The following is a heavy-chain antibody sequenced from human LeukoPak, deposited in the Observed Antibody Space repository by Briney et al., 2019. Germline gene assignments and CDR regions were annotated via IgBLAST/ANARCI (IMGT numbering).Heavy chain of an antibody. CDR2: IYYSGST. CDR3: ARTPRVLRFLEWFYYFDY. Sequence: SETLSLTCTVSGGSISSYYWRWIRQPPGKGLEWIGYIYYSGSTYYNPSLKSRVTISVDTSKNQFSLKLSSVTAADTAVYYCARTPRVLRFLEWFYYFDYWGQGTLVTVSS. J-gene: IGHJ4*02. CDR1: GGSISSYY. D-gene: IGHD3-3*01. V-gene: IGHV4-30-4*01.